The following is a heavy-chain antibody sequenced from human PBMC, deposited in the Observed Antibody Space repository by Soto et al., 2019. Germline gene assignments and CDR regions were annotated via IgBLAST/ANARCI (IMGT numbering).Heavy chain of an antibody. CDR1: GYTFTSYG. V-gene: IGHV1-2*04. D-gene: IGHD6-19*01. J-gene: IGHJ5*02. CDR2: INPNSGGT. CDR3: ARSLYSSEPNWFDP. Sequence: GASVKVSCKASGYTFTSYGISWVRQAPGQGLEWMGWINPNSGGTNYAQKFQGWVTMTRNTSISTAYMELSRLRSDDTAVYYCARSLYSSEPNWFDPWGQGTLVTVSS.